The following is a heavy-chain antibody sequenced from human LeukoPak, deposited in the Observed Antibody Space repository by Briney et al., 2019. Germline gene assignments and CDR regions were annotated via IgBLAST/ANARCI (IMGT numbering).Heavy chain of an antibody. V-gene: IGHV4-59*12. CDR1: GGSISTYY. D-gene: IGHD6-13*01. CDR3: ARDRSSSSDY. J-gene: IGHJ4*02. Sequence: SETLSLTCTVSGGSISTYYWSWIRQPPGKGLEWIGYIYYTGSTSYNPSLKSRVTMSLDASKNQFSLKLSSVTAADTAVYYCARDRSSSSDYWGQGTLVTVSS. CDR2: IYYTGST.